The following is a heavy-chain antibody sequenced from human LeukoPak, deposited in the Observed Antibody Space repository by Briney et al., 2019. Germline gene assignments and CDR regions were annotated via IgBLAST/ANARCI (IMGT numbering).Heavy chain of an antibody. D-gene: IGHD1-14*01. V-gene: IGHV3-21*01. Sequence: GGSPRLFCAAAGFTFSNHYMNWVRQAPGEGLEWVSSISSSSDYINYADSVKRRFTISRDNAKNSLYLQMDSLRAEDTTVYYCAVGIARPGTFFDYWGQETVVSVSS. CDR1: GFTFSNHY. CDR3: AVGIARPGTFFDY. J-gene: IGHJ4*02. CDR2: ISSSSDYI.